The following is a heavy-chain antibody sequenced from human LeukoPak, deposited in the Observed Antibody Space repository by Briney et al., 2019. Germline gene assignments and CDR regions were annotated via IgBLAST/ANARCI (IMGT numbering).Heavy chain of an antibody. V-gene: IGHV3-30*02. D-gene: IGHD1-26*01. CDR1: GFLFDDHD. CDR3: AKPSGSGVDY. CDR2: IRSDGYHT. Sequence: GGSLRLSCGASGFLFDDHDMHWVRQAPGKGLEWVAYIRSDGYHTYYADSVKGRFTITRDNLKNTLYLQMNSFRLEDMAVYYCAKPSGSGVDYWGRGTRVTVSS. J-gene: IGHJ4*02.